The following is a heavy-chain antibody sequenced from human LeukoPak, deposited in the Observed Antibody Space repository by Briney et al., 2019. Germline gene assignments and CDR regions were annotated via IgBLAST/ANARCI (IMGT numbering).Heavy chain of an antibody. CDR2: IKQDGSEK. V-gene: IGHV3-7*01. Sequence: GGSLKLSCAASGFTFSSYAMSWVRQAPGKGLEWVANIKQDGSEKYYVDSVKGRFTISRDNAKNSLYLQMNSLRAEDTAVYYCARREHWGCFDYWGQGTLVTVSS. CDR3: ARREHWGCFDY. D-gene: IGHD7-27*01. CDR1: GFTFSSYA. J-gene: IGHJ4*02.